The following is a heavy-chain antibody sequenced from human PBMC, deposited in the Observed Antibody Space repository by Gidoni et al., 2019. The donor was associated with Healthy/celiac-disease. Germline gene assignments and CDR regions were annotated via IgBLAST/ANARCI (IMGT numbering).Heavy chain of an antibody. J-gene: IGHJ4*02. Sequence: QVPLVESVAGVVQPGRSLRLSLDASRCTALSYGMHWARQAPGKGLEWVAVISYDGSNKYYADSVKGRFTISRDNSKNTLYRQMNSLRAEDTAVYYCAKDLAAVAASPLDYWGQGTLVTVSS. V-gene: IGHV3-30*18. D-gene: IGHD6-19*01. CDR1: RCTALSYG. CDR2: ISYDGSNK. CDR3: AKDLAAVAASPLDY.